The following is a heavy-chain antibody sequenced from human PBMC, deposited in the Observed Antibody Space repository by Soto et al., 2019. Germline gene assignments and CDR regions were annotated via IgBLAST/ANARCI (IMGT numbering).Heavy chain of an antibody. CDR3: ARKYLPYYGSGSPYGMDV. J-gene: IGHJ6*02. D-gene: IGHD3-10*01. Sequence: QVQLQQWGAGLLKPSETLSLTCGVYGGSLSGYYWSWIRQTPGKGLEWIGEVNHSGSTNYNPSLKSRVTISVDTSKNQFSLKLSSVTAADTALYYCARKYLPYYGSGSPYGMDVWGQGTTVTVSS. CDR2: VNHSGST. V-gene: IGHV4-34*01. CDR1: GGSLSGYY.